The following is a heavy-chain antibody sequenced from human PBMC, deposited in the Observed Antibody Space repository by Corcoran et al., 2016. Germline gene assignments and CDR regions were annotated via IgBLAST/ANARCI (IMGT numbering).Heavy chain of an antibody. CDR2: IIPIFGTA. D-gene: IGHD3-3*01. Sequence: QVQLVQSGAEVKKPGSSVKVSCKASGGTFSSYAISWVRQAPGQGLEWMGGIIPIFGTANYAQKFQGRVTMAADESTSTAYMELSSLRSEDTAVEYCARGDITSFGGIYYYYGMDVWGQGSTVSGSS. V-gene: IGHV1-69*01. CDR3: ARGDITSFGGIYYYYGMDV. CDR1: GGTFSSYA. J-gene: IGHJ6*02.